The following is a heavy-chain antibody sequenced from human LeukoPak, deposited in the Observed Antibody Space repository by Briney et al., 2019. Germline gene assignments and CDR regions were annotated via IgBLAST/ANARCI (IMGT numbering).Heavy chain of an antibody. CDR1: GFTFSDYW. Sequence: PGGSLRLSCAASGFTFSDYWMSWVRQAPGKGLEWVANIKKEDGSEKNYVDSVKGRFTISRDNAKNSLFLQMNSLRVEDTAVYYCATEGGYKFGYFSWGQGTLVTVSS. CDR2: IKKEDGSEK. J-gene: IGHJ5*02. CDR3: ATEGGYKFGYFS. D-gene: IGHD5-18*01. V-gene: IGHV3-7*01.